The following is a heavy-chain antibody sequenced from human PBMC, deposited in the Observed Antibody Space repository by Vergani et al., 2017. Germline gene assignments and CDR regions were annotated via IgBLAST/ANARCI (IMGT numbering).Heavy chain of an antibody. V-gene: IGHV3-53*01. Sequence: AASGFTVSSNYMSWVRQAPGKGLEWVSVIYSGGSTYYADSVKGRFTISRDNSKNTLYLQMNSLRAEDTAVYYCARDGDYGYFDYWGQGTLVTVSS. D-gene: IGHD4-17*01. J-gene: IGHJ4*02. CDR2: IYSGGST. CDR1: GFTVSSNY. CDR3: ARDGDYGYFDY.